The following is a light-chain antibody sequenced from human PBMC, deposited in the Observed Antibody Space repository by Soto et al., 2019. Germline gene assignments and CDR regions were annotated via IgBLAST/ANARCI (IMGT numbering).Light chain of an antibody. Sequence: QSVLTQPASVSGSPGQSITISCTGTSIDVGGYNYVSWYQQHPGKAPKLMIYEVSNRPSGVSNRFSGSKSGNTASLTISGLQAEDEADYYCSSYTSSSTYNYVFGTGTKVTVL. V-gene: IGLV2-14*01. CDR2: EVS. J-gene: IGLJ1*01. CDR3: SSYTSSSTYNYV. CDR1: SIDVGGYNY.